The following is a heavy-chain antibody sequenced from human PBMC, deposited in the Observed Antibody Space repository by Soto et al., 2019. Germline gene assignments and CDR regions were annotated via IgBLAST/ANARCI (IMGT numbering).Heavy chain of an antibody. Sequence: SETLSLTCTVSGGSISSYYWSWIRQPAGKGLEWIGRIYTSGSTNYNPSLKSRVTMSVDTSKNQFSLKLSSVTAADTAVYYCARDEGRYCSSTSCYFFWFDPWGQGTLVTVS. V-gene: IGHV4-4*07. J-gene: IGHJ5*02. CDR2: IYTSGST. D-gene: IGHD2-2*01. CDR3: ARDEGRYCSSTSCYFFWFDP. CDR1: GGSISSYY.